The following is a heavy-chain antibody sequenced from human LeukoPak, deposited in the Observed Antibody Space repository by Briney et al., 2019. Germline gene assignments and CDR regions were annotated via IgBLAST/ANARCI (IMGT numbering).Heavy chain of an antibody. V-gene: IGHV1-69*13. CDR2: IIPIFGTA. CDR1: GGTFISYA. CDR3: ARSYDFECMDV. Sequence: ASVKVSCKASGGTFISYAISWVRQAPGQGLEWMGGIIPIFGTANYAQKFQGRVTITADESTSTAYMELSSLRSEGTAVYYCARSYDFECMDVWGQGTTVTVSS. D-gene: IGHD3-3*01. J-gene: IGHJ6*02.